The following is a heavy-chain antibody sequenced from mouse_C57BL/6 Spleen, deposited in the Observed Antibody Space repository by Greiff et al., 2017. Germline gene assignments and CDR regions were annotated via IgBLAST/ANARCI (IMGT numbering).Heavy chain of an antibody. Sequence: EVQLQQSGPELVKPGASVKISCKASGYTFTDYYMNWVKQSHGKSLEWIGDINPNNGGTSYNQKFKGKATLTVDKSSSTAYMELRSLTSEDSAVYYRARWGYGNYVYAMDYWGQGTSVTVSS. J-gene: IGHJ4*01. D-gene: IGHD2-1*01. V-gene: IGHV1-26*01. CDR3: ARWGYGNYVYAMDY. CDR1: GYTFTDYY. CDR2: INPNNGGT.